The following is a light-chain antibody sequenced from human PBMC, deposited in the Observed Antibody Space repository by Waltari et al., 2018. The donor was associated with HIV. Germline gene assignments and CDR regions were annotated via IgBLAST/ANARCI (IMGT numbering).Light chain of an antibody. CDR2: ATS. V-gene: IGKV1-12*01. Sequence: DIQITQFPSFVSASVGDKVTISCRARHPLGSWLTWYQQKPGKAPELLIYATSNLGSRVPSRFSGSGSWTNFTLTINSLQTEDFATYFCQQANSFPWTFGQGTKLELK. J-gene: IGKJ1*01. CDR1: HPLGSW. CDR3: QQANSFPWT.